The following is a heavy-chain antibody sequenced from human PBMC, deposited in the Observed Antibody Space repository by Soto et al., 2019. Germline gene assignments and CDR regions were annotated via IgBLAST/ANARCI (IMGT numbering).Heavy chain of an antibody. CDR2: MNPNSGNT. Sequence: ASVKVSCKASGYTFTSYGISWVRQAPGQGLEWMGWMNPNSGNTGYAQKFQGRVTMTRNTSISTAYMELSSLRSEDTAVYYCARGNYYGSGSYYPIYYYYGMDVWGQGTTVTVSS. J-gene: IGHJ6*02. CDR3: ARGNYYGSGSYYPIYYYYGMDV. D-gene: IGHD3-10*01. V-gene: IGHV1-8*02. CDR1: GYTFTSYG.